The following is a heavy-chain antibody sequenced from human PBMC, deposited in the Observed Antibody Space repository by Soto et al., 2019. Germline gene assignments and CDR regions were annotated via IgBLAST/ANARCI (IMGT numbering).Heavy chain of an antibody. CDR1: GASVISGSYY. Sequence: SETLSLTCTVSGASVISGSYYWSWIRQPPGKGLEWIGYIYYSGSTNYNPSLKSRVTISIDTSKNQFSLELNSMTAADAAVYYCARENRFGAYDFFDYWAQGTLVTVSS. CDR2: IYYSGST. J-gene: IGHJ4*02. CDR3: ARENRFGAYDFFDY. V-gene: IGHV4-61*01. D-gene: IGHD5-12*01.